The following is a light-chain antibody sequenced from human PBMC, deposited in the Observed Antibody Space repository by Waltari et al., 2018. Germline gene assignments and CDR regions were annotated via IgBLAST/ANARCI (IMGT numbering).Light chain of an antibody. Sequence: QSVLTQPPSVSTAPGQKVTISCSGSRSNIGNYYVFWYQQLPGTAPKLLIYDSNKRPSGIPDRFSGSKSGTSATLDITGLQTGDEADYYCGTWDSRLGGVVFGGGTKLTVL. CDR2: DSN. J-gene: IGLJ2*01. CDR3: GTWDSRLGGVV. V-gene: IGLV1-51*01. CDR1: RSNIGNYY.